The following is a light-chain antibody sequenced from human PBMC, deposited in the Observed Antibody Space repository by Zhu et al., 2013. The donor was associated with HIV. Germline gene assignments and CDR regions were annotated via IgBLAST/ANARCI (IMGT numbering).Light chain of an antibody. CDR3: QQYNTFSAT. Sequence: DIQMTQSPSTLSASVGDRVTITCRASHNISSWLAWYQQKPGKAPKLLIYKASSLETGVPSRFSGSGSGTEFTLTISSLQPDDFATYYCQQYNTFSATFGGGTKVDIK. J-gene: IGKJ4*01. CDR1: HNISSW. CDR2: KAS. V-gene: IGKV1-5*03.